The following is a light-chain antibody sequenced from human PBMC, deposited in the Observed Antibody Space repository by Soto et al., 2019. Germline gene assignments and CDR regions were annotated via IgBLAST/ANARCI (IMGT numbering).Light chain of an antibody. J-gene: IGLJ1*01. CDR3: SSYTSSSTPGV. V-gene: IGLV2-14*01. CDR1: SSDVGGYNY. Sequence: QSVLTQPASVSGSPGQSITISCTGTSSDVGGYNYVSWYQQHPGKAPKLMIYDVSNRPSGVSNRLSGSKSGKTASLTISGLQAEDEADYYCSSYTSSSTPGVFGTGTKVTVL. CDR2: DVS.